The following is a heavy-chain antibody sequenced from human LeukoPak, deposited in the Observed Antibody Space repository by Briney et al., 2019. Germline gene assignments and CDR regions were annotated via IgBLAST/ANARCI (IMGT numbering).Heavy chain of an antibody. CDR3: ARDNAGTIAEGFDH. D-gene: IGHD1/OR15-1a*01. J-gene: IGHJ4*02. CDR2: ISSSGSTI. V-gene: IGHV3-48*03. CDR1: GCTFSSYE. Sequence: GGSLRLSCAASGCTFSSYEMNWVRQAPGKGLEWVSYISSSGSTIYYADSMKGRFTISRDNAKNSLYLQMGSLRAEDTAVYYCARDNAGTIAEGFDHWGQGTLVTVSS.